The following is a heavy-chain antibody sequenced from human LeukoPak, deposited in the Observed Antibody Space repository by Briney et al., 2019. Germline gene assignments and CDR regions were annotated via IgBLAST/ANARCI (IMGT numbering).Heavy chain of an antibody. V-gene: IGHV4-59*12. J-gene: IGHJ4*02. CDR3: AGYYVEMATISY. Sequence: SETLSLTCTVSGGSISSYYWSWIRQPPGKGLEWIGYIYYSGTTNYNPSLESRVTISVDTSKNQFSLKLSSVTAADTAVYYCAGYYVEMATISYWGQGTLVTVSS. CDR1: GGSISSYY. CDR2: IYYSGTT. D-gene: IGHD5-24*01.